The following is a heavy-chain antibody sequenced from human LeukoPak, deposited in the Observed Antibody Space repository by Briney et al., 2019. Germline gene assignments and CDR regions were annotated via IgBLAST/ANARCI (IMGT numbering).Heavy chain of an antibody. CDR3: ARDDSDYDYTIDY. CDR1: GFTFSSYG. V-gene: IGHV3-33*01. D-gene: IGHD5-12*01. Sequence: GGSLRLSCAASGFTFSSYGMRWVRQAPGKGLEWVAVIWCDGSNKYYADSVKGRFTISRDNSKHTLYLQMNSLRAEETAVYYCARDDSDYDYTIDYWGQGTLVTVSS. CDR2: IWCDGSNK. J-gene: IGHJ4*02.